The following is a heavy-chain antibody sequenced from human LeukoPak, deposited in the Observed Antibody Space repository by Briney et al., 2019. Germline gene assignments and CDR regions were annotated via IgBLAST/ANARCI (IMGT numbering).Heavy chain of an antibody. D-gene: IGHD3-9*01. CDR3: ARGRLRYFDWLSPFDY. Sequence: SETLSLTCAVYGGSFSGYYWSWLRQPPGKGLERIGEINHSGSTNYNPSLKSRVTISVDTSKNQFSLKLSSVTAADTAVYYCARGRLRYFDWLSPFDYWGQGTLVTVSS. J-gene: IGHJ4*02. CDR1: GGSFSGYY. V-gene: IGHV4-34*01. CDR2: INHSGST.